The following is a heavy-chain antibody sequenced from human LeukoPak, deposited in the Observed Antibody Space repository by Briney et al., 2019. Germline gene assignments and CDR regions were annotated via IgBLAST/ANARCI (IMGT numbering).Heavy chain of an antibody. CDR3: ARRYYDSSGYYQDKHWYFDL. V-gene: IGHV4-61*05. D-gene: IGHD3-22*01. Sequence: PSETPSLTCTVSGGSITNTNYYWAWIRQPPGKGLEWIGYIYYSGSTNYNPSLKSRVTISVDTSKNQFSLKLSSVTAADTAVYYCARRYYDSSGYYQDKHWYFDLWGRGTLVTVSS. J-gene: IGHJ2*01. CDR2: IYYSGST. CDR1: GGSITNTNYY.